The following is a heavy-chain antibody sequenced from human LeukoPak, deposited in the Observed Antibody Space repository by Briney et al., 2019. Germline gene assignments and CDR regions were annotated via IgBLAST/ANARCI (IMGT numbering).Heavy chain of an antibody. J-gene: IGHJ5*02. CDR2: IYHSGST. CDR1: GGFISSGSYY. D-gene: IGHD1-1*01. Sequence: ASETLSLTRTVSGGFISSGSYYWSWIRQPPGRGLEWIGSIYHSGSTYYNPSLKTPVTISVDTSKNQFSLKLSSVTAADTTVYYYARASPKRLERLGWFDPWGQGTLVTVSS. CDR3: ARASPKRLERLGWFDP. V-gene: IGHV4-39*07.